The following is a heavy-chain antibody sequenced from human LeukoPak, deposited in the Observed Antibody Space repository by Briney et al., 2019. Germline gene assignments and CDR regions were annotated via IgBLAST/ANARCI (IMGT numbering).Heavy chain of an antibody. D-gene: IGHD6-19*01. J-gene: IGHJ4*02. Sequence: PGGSLRLSCAASGFTFSRYWMTWVRQAPGTGLERVANIKQDGSEKNYVDSVKGRFTISRNNAKNSLYLQMNSLRAEDTAVYYCARDTAVAGLNDYWGQRTLVTVSS. CDR3: ARDTAVAGLNDY. CDR2: IKQDGSEK. CDR1: GFTFSRYW. V-gene: IGHV3-7*01.